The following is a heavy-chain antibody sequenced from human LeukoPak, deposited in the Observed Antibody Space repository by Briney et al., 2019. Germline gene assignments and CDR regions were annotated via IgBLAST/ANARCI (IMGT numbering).Heavy chain of an antibody. CDR1: GGSFSGHY. Sequence: SETLSLTCAVYGGSFSGHYWTYIRQPPGKGLEWIVESTHGGSTNYNPSLKSRVTISVDTSKNQFSLKLTSVTAADTAVYYCARGRTGAAALDFWGPGTLVTVSS. CDR2: STHGGST. V-gene: IGHV4-34*01. J-gene: IGHJ4*02. D-gene: IGHD2-2*01. CDR3: ARGRTGAAALDF.